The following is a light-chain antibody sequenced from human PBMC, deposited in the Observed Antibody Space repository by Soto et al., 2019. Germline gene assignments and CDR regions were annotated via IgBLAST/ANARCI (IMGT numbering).Light chain of an antibody. Sequence: QSALTQPASVSGSPGQSITISCTGTTSDVGGYNFVSWYQQHPGKAPKLMIYEVSNRPSGVSHRFSGSKSGNTASLTISGLQAEDEADYYCLSYTSSITRVFGGGTKVTVL. V-gene: IGLV2-14*01. CDR1: TSDVGGYNF. CDR3: LSYTSSITRV. CDR2: EVS. J-gene: IGLJ3*02.